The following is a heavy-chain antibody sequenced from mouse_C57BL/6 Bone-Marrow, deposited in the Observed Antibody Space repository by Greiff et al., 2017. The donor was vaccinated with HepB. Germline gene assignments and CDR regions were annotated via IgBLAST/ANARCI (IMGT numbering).Heavy chain of an antibody. D-gene: IGHD1-1*01. Sequence: VQLQQSGAELVRPGASVKLSCTASGFNIKDDYMHWVKQRPEQGLEWIGWIDPENGDTEYASKFQGKATITADTSTNTAYLQLSSLTSEDTAVYYCTNLYYYGSSYGYFDVWGTGTTVTVSS. V-gene: IGHV14-4*01. CDR3: TNLYYYGSSYGYFDV. CDR2: IDPENGDT. J-gene: IGHJ1*03. CDR1: GFNIKDDY.